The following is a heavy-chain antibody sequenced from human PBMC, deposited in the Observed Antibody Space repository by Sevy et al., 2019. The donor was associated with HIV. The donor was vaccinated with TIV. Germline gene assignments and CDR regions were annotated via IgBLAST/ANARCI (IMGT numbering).Heavy chain of an antibody. J-gene: IGHJ4*02. CDR3: AKEAYGIVGAERSYDY. CDR1: GFTFSSYG. Sequence: GGSLRLSCAASGFTFSSYGMHWVRQAPGKGLEWVAVISYDGSNKSYADSVKGRFTISRDNSKNTLYLQMNSLRAEDTAVYYGAKEAYGIVGAERSYDYGGQGTLFTASS. D-gene: IGHD1-26*01. CDR2: ISYDGSNK. V-gene: IGHV3-30*18.